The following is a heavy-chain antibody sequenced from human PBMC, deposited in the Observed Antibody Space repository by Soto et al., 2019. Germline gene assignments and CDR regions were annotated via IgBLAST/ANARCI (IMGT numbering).Heavy chain of an antibody. D-gene: IGHD1-26*01. CDR2: INHSGST. CDR3: ASHRGVGATTQRAFDI. CDR1: GGSFSGYY. Sequence: SETLSLTCAVYGGSFSGYYWSWIRQPPGKGLEWIGEINHSGSTNYNPSLKSRVTISVDTSKNQFSLKLSSVTAADTAVYYCASHRGVGATTQRAFDIWGQGTMVTVSS. V-gene: IGHV4-34*01. J-gene: IGHJ3*02.